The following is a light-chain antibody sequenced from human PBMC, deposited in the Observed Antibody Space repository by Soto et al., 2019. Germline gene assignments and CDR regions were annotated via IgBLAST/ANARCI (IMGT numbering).Light chain of an antibody. V-gene: IGKV1-5*03. J-gene: IGKJ2*01. CDR2: KAS. Sequence: DLQMTQSPSTLSASVGDRVTITCRASQSVSGRLAWYQQKPGKAPKLLIFKASSLESGVPSRFSGSGSGTEFTLTISRRQADDFATYYCQQYISYSFGQGTKLEIK. CDR3: QQYISYS. CDR1: QSVSGR.